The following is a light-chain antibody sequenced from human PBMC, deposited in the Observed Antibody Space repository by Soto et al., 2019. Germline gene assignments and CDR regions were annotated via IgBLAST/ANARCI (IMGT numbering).Light chain of an antibody. Sequence: EILLTQSPGTLSLSPGERATLSCRASQSVSSXXXAWYKQKPAQAPRLLIDGASSRATGIPDRFSCSGSGXXXXXXXXXXEPEDFXVYXXXXCDGSPRLTCGGGTKLEIK. CDR1: QSVSSXX. J-gene: IGKJ4*01. V-gene: IGKV3-20*01. CDR3: XXCDGSPRLT. CDR2: GAS.